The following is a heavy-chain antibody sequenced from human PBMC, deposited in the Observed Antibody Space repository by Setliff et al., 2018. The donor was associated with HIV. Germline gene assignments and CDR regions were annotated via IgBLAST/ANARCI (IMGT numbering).Heavy chain of an antibody. CDR1: GFIFNIYT. CDR2: ISSSGTSI. V-gene: IGHV3-21*01. Sequence: PGGSLRLSCAASGFIFNIYTMNWVRQSPGKGLEWVSCISSSGTSIYYADSLKGRFTISRDNAKNSLYLQMNSLRAEDTAVYYCVTSRYSKGPDAFDIWGQGTVVTVSS. CDR3: VTSRYSKGPDAFDI. D-gene: IGHD4-4*01. J-gene: IGHJ3*02.